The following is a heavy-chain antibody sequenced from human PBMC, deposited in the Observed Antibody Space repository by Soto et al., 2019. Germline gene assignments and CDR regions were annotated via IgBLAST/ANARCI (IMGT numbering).Heavy chain of an antibody. CDR2: IIPIFGTA. D-gene: IGHD3-22*01. V-gene: IGHV1-69*01. CDR3: AREHVDDSSGSDDAFDI. CDR1: GDTFSSYA. J-gene: IGHJ3*02. Sequence: QVQLVQSGAEVKKPGSSVKVSCKASGDTFSSYAISWVRQAPGQGLEWMGGIIPIFGTANYAQKFQGRVTITADESTSTAYMELSSLRSEHTAVYYCAREHVDDSSGSDDAFDIWGQGTMVTVSS.